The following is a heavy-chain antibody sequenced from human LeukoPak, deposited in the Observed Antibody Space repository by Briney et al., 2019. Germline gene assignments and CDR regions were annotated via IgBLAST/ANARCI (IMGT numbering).Heavy chain of an antibody. CDR2: ISGSSGAM. J-gene: IGHJ4*02. CDR3: ARDGTSIVGSLDY. CDR1: GFTFSNYA. D-gene: IGHD1-26*01. Sequence: GGSLRLSCAASGFTFSNYAMNWVRQAPGRGLEWVSYISGSSGAMYYADSVKGRFTISRDNAKNSLYLQMNSLRAEDTAVYYCARDGTSIVGSLDYWGQGTLVTVSS. V-gene: IGHV3-48*01.